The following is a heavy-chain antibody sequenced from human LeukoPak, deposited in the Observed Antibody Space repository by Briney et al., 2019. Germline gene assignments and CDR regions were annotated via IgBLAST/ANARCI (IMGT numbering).Heavy chain of an antibody. Sequence: ASVKVSCKASGYTFTSYYMHWVRQAPGQGLEWMGIINPSGGSTSYAQKFQGRVTMTRGTSTSTVYMELSSLRSEDTAVYYCARAVGAGYYYYYGMDVWGQGTTVTVSS. D-gene: IGHD1-26*01. J-gene: IGHJ6*02. CDR2: INPSGGST. CDR3: ARAVGAGYYYYYGMDV. V-gene: IGHV1-46*01. CDR1: GYTFTSYY.